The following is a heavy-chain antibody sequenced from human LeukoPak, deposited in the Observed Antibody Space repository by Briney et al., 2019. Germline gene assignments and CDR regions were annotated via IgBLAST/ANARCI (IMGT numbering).Heavy chain of an antibody. V-gene: IGHV3-48*04. CDR3: ARDSVIRDIVVVPAAIGGVLLDAFDI. CDR2: INSNSDTV. D-gene: IGHD2-2*01. Sequence: GGSLRLSCAASGFTFRTYGMNWVRQAPGKGLEWISYINSNSDTVHYSNSVEGRFTISRDNAKNSLYLQMNSLRAEDTAVYYCARDSVIRDIVVVPAAIGGVLLDAFDIWGQGTMVTVSS. J-gene: IGHJ3*02. CDR1: GFTFRTYG.